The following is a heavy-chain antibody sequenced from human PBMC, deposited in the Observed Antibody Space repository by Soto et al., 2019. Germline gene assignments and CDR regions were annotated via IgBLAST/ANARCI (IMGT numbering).Heavy chain of an antibody. CDR2: ISYDGSNK. V-gene: IGHV3-30-3*01. J-gene: IGHJ4*02. CDR3: AREFSGYSYAFEY. CDR1: GFTFSSYA. D-gene: IGHD5-18*01. Sequence: VGSLRLSCAASGFTFSSYAMHWVRQAPGKGLEWVAVISYDGSNKYYADSVKGRFTISRDNSKNTLYLQMNSLRAEDTAVYYCAREFSGYSYAFEYWGQGTLVTVSS.